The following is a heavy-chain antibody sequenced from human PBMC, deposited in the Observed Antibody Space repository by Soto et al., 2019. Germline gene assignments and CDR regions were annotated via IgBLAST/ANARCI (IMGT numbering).Heavy chain of an antibody. CDR3: AGGIAVAGTVVGGMDV. D-gene: IGHD6-19*01. CDR1: GFTFSSYG. CDR2: IWYDGSNK. V-gene: IGHV3-33*01. J-gene: IGHJ6*02. Sequence: QVQLVESGGGVVQPGRSLRLSCAAAGFTFSSYGMHWVRQAPGEGLVWVAVIWYDGSNKYYADSVKGRFTISRDNSKNTLYLQMNSLRAEDTAVYYCAGGIAVAGTVVGGMDVWGQGTTVTVSS.